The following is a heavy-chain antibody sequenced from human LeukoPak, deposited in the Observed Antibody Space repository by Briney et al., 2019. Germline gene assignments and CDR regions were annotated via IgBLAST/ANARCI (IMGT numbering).Heavy chain of an antibody. CDR3: ARVMGYSYGYRYFDY. CDR1: GGSISSYY. D-gene: IGHD5-18*01. CDR2: IYYSGST. V-gene: IGHV4-59*01. Sequence: ETSETLSLTCTVSGGSISSYYWSWIRQPPVKGLEWIGYIYYSGSTNYNPSLKSRVTISVDTSKNQFSLKLSSVTAADTAVYYCARVMGYSYGYRYFDYWGQGTLVTVSS. J-gene: IGHJ4*02.